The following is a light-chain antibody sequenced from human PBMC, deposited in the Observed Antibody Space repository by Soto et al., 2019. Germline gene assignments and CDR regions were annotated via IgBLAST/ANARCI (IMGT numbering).Light chain of an antibody. CDR2: GAS. J-gene: IGKJ1*01. CDR1: QSVSSN. Sequence: EIVMTQSPATLSVSPGERATLSCRASQSVSSNLAWYQQKPGQAPRLLIYGASTRATGIPARFSGTGSGTGFTLTISSLAPEDFAVYYCQEFGRTFGQGTKV. V-gene: IGKV3-15*01. CDR3: QEFGRT.